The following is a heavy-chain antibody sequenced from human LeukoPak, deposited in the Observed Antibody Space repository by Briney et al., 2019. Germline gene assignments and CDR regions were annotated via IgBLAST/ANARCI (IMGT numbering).Heavy chain of an antibody. D-gene: IGHD3-3*01. J-gene: IGHJ5*02. CDR1: GYSISSGYY. Sequence: SETLSLTCTVSGYSISSGYYWGWIRQPPGKGLEWIGSIYHSGSTYYNPSLKSQVTISVDTSKNQFSLKLSSVTAADTAVYYCARDQASYYDFWSGYSQSRWFDPWGQGTLVTVSS. V-gene: IGHV4-38-2*02. CDR2: IYHSGST. CDR3: ARDQASYYDFWSGYSQSRWFDP.